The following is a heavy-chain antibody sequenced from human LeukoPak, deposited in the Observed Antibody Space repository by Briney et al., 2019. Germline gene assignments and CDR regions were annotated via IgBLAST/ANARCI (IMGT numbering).Heavy chain of an antibody. V-gene: IGHV3-23*01. CDR2: ITSSGGST. CDR1: GFTFSDYA. J-gene: IGHJ6*02. Sequence: GGSLRLSCVVSGFTFSDYAMSWVRQAPGKGLEWVSAITSSGGSTFYADSVKGRFTISRDNSKSTLYLQMSSLRAEDTAVYYCGLYTSSQTGMDVWGQGTAVTVSS. D-gene: IGHD6-19*01. CDR3: GLYTSSQTGMDV.